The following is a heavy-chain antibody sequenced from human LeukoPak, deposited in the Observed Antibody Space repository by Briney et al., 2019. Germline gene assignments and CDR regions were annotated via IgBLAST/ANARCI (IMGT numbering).Heavy chain of an antibody. CDR1: GFSFITYW. CDR3: AELGITMIGGV. D-gene: IGHD3-10*02. V-gene: IGHV3-7*01. J-gene: IGHJ6*04. Sequence: PGGSLRLSCAASGFSFITYWMGWVRQAPGKGLEWVANINQDGTEQYYVDSVKGRFTISRDNAKNSLYLQMNSLRAEDTAVYYCAELGITMIGGVWGKGTTVTISS. CDR2: INQDGTEQ.